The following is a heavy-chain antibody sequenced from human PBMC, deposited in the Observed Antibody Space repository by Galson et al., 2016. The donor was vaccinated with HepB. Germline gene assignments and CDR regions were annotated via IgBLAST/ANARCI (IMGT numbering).Heavy chain of an antibody. V-gene: IGHV1-69*06. CDR2: IIPISGTP. CDR1: GGTFTNYA. CDR3: TSPDYYDSSGYYPKFDS. J-gene: IGHJ4*02. D-gene: IGHD3-22*01. Sequence: SVKVSCKASGGTFTNYAFTWVRQAPGQGLEWMGGIIPISGTPNYAQKFQGRITITAVRYTSTSYMELRSLRSEDTAVYYCTSPDYYDSSGYYPKFDSWGQGTLITVSS.